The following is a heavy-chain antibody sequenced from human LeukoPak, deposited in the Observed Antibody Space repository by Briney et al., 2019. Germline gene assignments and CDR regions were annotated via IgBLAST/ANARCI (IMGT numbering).Heavy chain of an antibody. J-gene: IGHJ6*03. CDR2: MYYTGST. Sequence: SETLSLTCTVSGGSISSGAYYWSWIRQHPGKGLEWVGYMYYTGSTYYNPSLKSRLTISLDPSKNQFSLKLSSVTAVDTAVYYCARGRTGTTSFSPYYYYYYMDVWGKGTTVTVSS. CDR1: GGSISSGAYY. D-gene: IGHD1-7*01. V-gene: IGHV4-31*03. CDR3: ARGRTGTTSFSPYYYYYYMDV.